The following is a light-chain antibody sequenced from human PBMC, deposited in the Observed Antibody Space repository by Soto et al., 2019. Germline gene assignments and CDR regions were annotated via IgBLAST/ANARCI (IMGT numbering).Light chain of an antibody. Sequence: QSALTQPRSVSGSPGQSVTISCTGTSSDVGGYNYVSWYQQHPGKAPKLMIYDVSKRPSGVPDRFSHSKSGNTASLTISGLQAEDEADYYCCSYAGSYTLTVFGGGTKLTVL. V-gene: IGLV2-11*01. J-gene: IGLJ2*01. CDR1: SSDVGGYNY. CDR2: DVS. CDR3: CSYAGSYTLTV.